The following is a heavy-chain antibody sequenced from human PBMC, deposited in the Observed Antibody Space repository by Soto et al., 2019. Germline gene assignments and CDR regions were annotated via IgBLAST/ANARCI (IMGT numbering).Heavy chain of an antibody. J-gene: IGHJ5*02. V-gene: IGHV1-3*01. CDR2: INAANGDT. CDR3: VRRHVSATGIDWFDP. D-gene: IGHD6-13*01. CDR1: GYTFTSYG. Sequence: ASVKVSCKASGYTFTSYGIHWVRQAPGQRLEWMGCINAANGDTKYSPKFQGRVTITRDTSASTAYMELSSLRPEDTAVYYCVRRHVSATGIDWFDPWGQGTLVIVSS.